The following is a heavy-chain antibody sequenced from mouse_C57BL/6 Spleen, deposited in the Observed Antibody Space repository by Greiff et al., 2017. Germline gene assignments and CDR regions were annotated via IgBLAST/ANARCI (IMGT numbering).Heavy chain of an antibody. J-gene: IGHJ2*01. CDR2: IDPSDSYT. CDR1: GYTFTSYW. Sequence: QVQLQQPGAELVMPGASVKLSCKASGYTFTSYWMHWVKQRPGQGLEWIGEIDPSDSYTNYNQKFKGKSTLTVDKSSSTAYMQLSSLTSEDSAVYYCARRNYGSPYYFDDWGQGTTLTVSS. CDR3: ARRNYGSPYYFDD. D-gene: IGHD1-1*01. V-gene: IGHV1-69*01.